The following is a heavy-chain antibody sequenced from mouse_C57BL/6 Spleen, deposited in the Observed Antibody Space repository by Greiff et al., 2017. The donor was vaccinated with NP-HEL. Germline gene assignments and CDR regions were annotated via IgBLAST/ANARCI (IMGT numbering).Heavy chain of an antibody. CDR2: INPSDSYT. J-gene: IGHJ1*03. D-gene: IGHD1-1*01. Sequence: QVQLQQPGAELVKPGASVKLSCKASGYTFTSYWMQWVKQRPGQGLEWIGEINPSDSYTNYNQKFKGKATLTVDTSSSTAYMQLSSLTSEDSAVYYRATHYYGSTHWYFDVWGTGTTVTVSS. CDR3: ATHYYGSTHWYFDV. CDR1: GYTFTSYW. V-gene: IGHV1-50*01.